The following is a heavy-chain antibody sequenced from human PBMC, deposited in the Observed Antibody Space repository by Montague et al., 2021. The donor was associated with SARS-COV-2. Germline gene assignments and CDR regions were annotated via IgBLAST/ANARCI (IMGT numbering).Heavy chain of an antibody. D-gene: IGHD3-3*01. V-gene: IGHV6-1*01. CDR2: TYYRSKWFN. J-gene: IGHJ6*02. CDR3: AGSLLEYYGMDV. Sequence: CAISGDSVSSNRASWNWIRQSPSRGLEWLGRTYYRSKWFNDYSVSVSSRITIDPDTSKNVFSLHLRSVTPEDTAVYYCAGSLLEYYGMDVWGQGTTVTVSS. CDR1: GDSVSSNRAS.